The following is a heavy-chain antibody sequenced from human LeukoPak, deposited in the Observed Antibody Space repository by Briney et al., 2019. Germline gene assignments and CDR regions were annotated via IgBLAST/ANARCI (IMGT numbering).Heavy chain of an antibody. V-gene: IGHV4-59*08. CDR3: ARQEGSSWYFHYMDV. CDR2: FYYSGST. Sequence: PSETLSLTCTVSGASMGNYYWSWIRRPPGKGLEWIGHFYYSGSTNYNPSLRSRVTISVDSSKNQFSLKLSSVTAADTAVYYCARQEGSSWYFHYMDVWGRGTTVTVSS. J-gene: IGHJ6*03. D-gene: IGHD6-13*01. CDR1: GASMGNYY.